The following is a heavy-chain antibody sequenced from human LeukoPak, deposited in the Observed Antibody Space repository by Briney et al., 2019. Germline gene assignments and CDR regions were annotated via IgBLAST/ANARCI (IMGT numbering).Heavy chain of an antibody. V-gene: IGHV3-7*01. CDR1: GFTFSSYW. J-gene: IGHJ6*02. Sequence: PGGSLRLSCAASGFTFSSYWMSWVRQAPGKGLEWVANIKQDGSEKYYVDSVKGRFTISRDNAKNSLYLQMNSLRAEDTAVYYCAREGRRCSSTSCYSDYYGMDVWGQGTTVTVSS. D-gene: IGHD2-2*01. CDR3: AREGRRCSSTSCYSDYYGMDV. CDR2: IKQDGSEK.